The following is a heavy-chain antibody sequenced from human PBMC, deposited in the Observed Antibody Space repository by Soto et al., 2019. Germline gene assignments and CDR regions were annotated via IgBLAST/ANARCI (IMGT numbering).Heavy chain of an antibody. V-gene: IGHV3-9*01. CDR1: GFTCDDYA. CDR3: AKHMGYCSGGSCYSADY. Sequence: EVQLVESGGGLVQPGRSLRLSCAASGFTCDDYAMHWVRQAPGKGLEWVSGISWNSGTIAYADSVKGRFTISRDNAKNSLYLQMNTLRPEDTALYYCAKHMGYCSGGSCYSADYWGQGTLVTVSS. D-gene: IGHD2-15*01. CDR2: ISWNSGTI. J-gene: IGHJ4*02.